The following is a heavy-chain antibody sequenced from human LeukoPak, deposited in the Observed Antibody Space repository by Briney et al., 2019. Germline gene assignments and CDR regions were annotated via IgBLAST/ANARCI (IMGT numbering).Heavy chain of an antibody. Sequence: GGSLRLSCAASGFTFSNYAMSWVRQAPGKGLEWVANIKQDGGEKYYVDSVKDRFTISRDNAKSSLYLQMNSLRDEDTAVYYCARDRYPMVRGVITYWGQGTLVTVSS. CDR2: IKQDGGEK. CDR1: GFTFSNYA. D-gene: IGHD3-10*01. V-gene: IGHV3-7*01. CDR3: ARDRYPMVRGVITY. J-gene: IGHJ4*02.